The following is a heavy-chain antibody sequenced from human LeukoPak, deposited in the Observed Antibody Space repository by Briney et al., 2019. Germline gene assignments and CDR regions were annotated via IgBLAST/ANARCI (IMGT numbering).Heavy chain of an antibody. Sequence: SETLSLTCTVSGGSLNTYSWSWIRQPPGKGVEWIGYIFYIGSTNYTPPLKSRVTISVDTSRNQFSLKRSSVTAADPAVYYCARAAGTTVTKIILDYWGEGTLVTASS. CDR1: GGSLNTYS. CDR2: IFYIGST. J-gene: IGHJ4*02. V-gene: IGHV4-59*01. D-gene: IGHD4-17*01. CDR3: ARAAGTTVTKIILDY.